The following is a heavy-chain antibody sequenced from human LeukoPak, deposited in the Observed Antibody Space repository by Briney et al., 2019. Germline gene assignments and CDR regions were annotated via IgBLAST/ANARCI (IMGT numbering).Heavy chain of an antibody. V-gene: IGHV3-21*01. Sequence: GSLRLSCAASGFTFSSYSMNWVRQAPGKGLEWVSSISSSSSYIYYADSVKGRFTISRDNAKNSLYLQMNGLRVEDTAIYYCATTPGGDTTGYYPWYFDLWGRGTLVTVSS. CDR1: GFTFSSYS. CDR2: ISSSSSYI. D-gene: IGHD3-22*01. J-gene: IGHJ2*01. CDR3: ATTPGGDTTGYYPWYFDL.